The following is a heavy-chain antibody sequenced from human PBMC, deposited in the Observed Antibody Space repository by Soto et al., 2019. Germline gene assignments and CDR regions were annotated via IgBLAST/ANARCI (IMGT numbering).Heavy chain of an antibody. Sequence: ASETLCLSCSVSGGSSGGGGGYWSWIRQHPGKGLEWIGYIYYSGSTYYNPSLKSRVTISVDTSKNQSSLKLSSVTAADTAVYYCARAPTPWGQGTLVTVSS. V-gene: IGHV4-31*03. CDR1: GGSSGGGGGY. CDR3: ARAPTP. J-gene: IGHJ5*02. CDR2: IYYSGST.